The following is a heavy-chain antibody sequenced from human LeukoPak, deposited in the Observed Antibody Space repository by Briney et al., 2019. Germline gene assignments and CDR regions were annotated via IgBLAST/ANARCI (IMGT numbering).Heavy chain of an antibody. Sequence: SETLSLTCTVSGGSISSSSYYWGWIRQPPGKGLEWIGSIYYSGSTYYNPSLKSRVTISVDTSKNQFSLKLSSATAADTAVYYCARASVTYYYYYYMDVWGKGTTVTVSS. CDR1: GGSISSSSYY. CDR2: IYYSGST. J-gene: IGHJ6*03. V-gene: IGHV4-39*07. D-gene: IGHD4-11*01. CDR3: ARASVTYYYYYYMDV.